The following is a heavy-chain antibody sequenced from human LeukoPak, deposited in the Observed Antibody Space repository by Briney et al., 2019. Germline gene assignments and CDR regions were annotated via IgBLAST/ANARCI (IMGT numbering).Heavy chain of an antibody. V-gene: IGHV3-30-3*01. CDR3: ASHNTVTTVY. Sequence: GRSLRLSCAASGFTFSSYAMHWVRQAPGKGLEWVAVISYDGSNKYYADSVKGRFTISRDNSKNTLYLQMNSLRAEDTAVYYCASHNTVTTVYWGQGTLVTVSS. J-gene: IGHJ4*02. CDR1: GFTFSSYA. D-gene: IGHD4-17*01. CDR2: ISYDGSNK.